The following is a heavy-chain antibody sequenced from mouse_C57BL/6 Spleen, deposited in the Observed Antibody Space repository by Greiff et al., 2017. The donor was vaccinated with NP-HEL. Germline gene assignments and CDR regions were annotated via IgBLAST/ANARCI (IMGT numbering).Heavy chain of an antibody. CDR1: GFTFSSYA. CDR2: ISSGGDYI. D-gene: IGHD2-4*01. Sequence: EVHLVESGEGLVKPGGSLKLSCAASGFTFSSYAMSWVRQTPEKRLEWVAYISSGGDYIYYADTVKGRFTISRDNARNTLYLQMSSLKSEDTAMYYCTRDAAYYDYDRAMDYWGQGTSVTVSS. CDR3: TRDAAYYDYDRAMDY. V-gene: IGHV5-9-1*02. J-gene: IGHJ4*01.